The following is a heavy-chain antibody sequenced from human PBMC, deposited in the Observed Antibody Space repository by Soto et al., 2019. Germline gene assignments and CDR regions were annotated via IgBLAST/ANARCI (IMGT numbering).Heavy chain of an antibody. CDR1: GYTFTKSG. V-gene: IGHV1-18*01. CDR2: ISTYTGNT. Sequence: QVQLVQSGAEVKKPGASVKVSCTASGYTFTKSGISWVRQAPGQGLEWMGWISTYTGNTNYPRKFQGRLTMTTDTSSSTAYMELRSLRSDDTAVYYCARDLLPIVAHSDQKSAFHSYGMDVWGQGTTVTVSS. D-gene: IGHD5-12*01. J-gene: IGHJ6*02. CDR3: ARDLLPIVAHSDQKSAFHSYGMDV.